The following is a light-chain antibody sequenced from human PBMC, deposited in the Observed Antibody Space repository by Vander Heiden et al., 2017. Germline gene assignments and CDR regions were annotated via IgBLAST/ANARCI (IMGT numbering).Light chain of an antibody. CDR1: SSDVGGYNY. V-gene: IGLV2-8*01. CDR2: EVT. Sequence: QSALTQPPFASGSPGQSVTIPCTGTSSDVGGYNYVSWYQQNPGKAPQLMVYEVTKRPSGVPDRFSGSKSGNTAYLTVSGLQAEDEADYYCSSYGGSNNLLFGGGTKLTVL. J-gene: IGLJ2*01. CDR3: SSYGGSNNLL.